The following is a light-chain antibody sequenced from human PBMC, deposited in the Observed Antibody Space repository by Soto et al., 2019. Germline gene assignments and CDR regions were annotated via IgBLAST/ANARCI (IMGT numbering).Light chain of an antibody. Sequence: QSALTQPASVSGSPGQSITISCTESSSDVGGYNYVSWHQQHPGKAPKLMIFDVTKRPSGVSNRFSGSKSGDTASLTISGLQAEDEADYYCSSYTRDKTVLFGGGTKVTVL. CDR2: DVT. CDR1: SSDVGGYNY. V-gene: IGLV2-14*03. J-gene: IGLJ2*01. CDR3: SSYTRDKTVL.